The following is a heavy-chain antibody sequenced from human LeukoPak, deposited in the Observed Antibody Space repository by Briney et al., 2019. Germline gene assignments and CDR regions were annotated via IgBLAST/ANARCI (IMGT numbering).Heavy chain of an antibody. J-gene: IGHJ3*02. V-gene: IGHV3-21*05. D-gene: IGHD3-10*01. CDR1: GFTFSSYE. Sequence: GGSLRLSCAASGFTFSSYEMNWVRQAPGKGLEWVSYISSSSSYIYYADSVKGRFTISRDNAKNSLYLQMNSLRAEDTAVYYCASQLWFGEFYDAFDIWGQGTMVTVSS. CDR3: ASQLWFGEFYDAFDI. CDR2: ISSSSSYI.